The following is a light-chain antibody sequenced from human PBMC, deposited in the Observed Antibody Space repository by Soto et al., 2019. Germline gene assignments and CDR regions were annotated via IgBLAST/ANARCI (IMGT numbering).Light chain of an antibody. CDR1: QSVSNN. J-gene: IGKJ1*01. Sequence: EIVFTQFPSTPSRSPGDRATLSLTASQSVSNNLAWYQQRPGQAPRLLIYGASTRATGIPARFSGSGSGTEFTLTISSLQSEDFAVYYCQQYNDWPPWTFGQGTKVDIK. CDR3: QQYNDWPPWT. CDR2: GAS. V-gene: IGKV3-15*01.